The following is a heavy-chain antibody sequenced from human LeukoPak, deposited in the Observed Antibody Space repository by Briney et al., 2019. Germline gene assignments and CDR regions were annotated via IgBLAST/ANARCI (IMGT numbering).Heavy chain of an antibody. CDR2: ISGSGGST. D-gene: IGHD1-14*01. J-gene: IGHJ4*02. CDR1: GFIFSKYA. V-gene: IGHV3-23*01. CDR3: VRIIYFDY. Sequence: GGSLRLSCAASGFIFSKYAMSWVRQAPGKGLEWVSSISGSGGSTYYADSVKGRFTISRDNSKNTLHLQMNSPRAEDTAVYYCVRIIYFDYWGQGTLVTVSS.